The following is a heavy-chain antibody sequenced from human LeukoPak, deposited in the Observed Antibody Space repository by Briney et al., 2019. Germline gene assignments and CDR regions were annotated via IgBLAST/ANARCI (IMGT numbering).Heavy chain of an antibody. CDR1: VFSFSNAW. CDR3: ARDSYDYT. V-gene: IGHV3-15*07. CDR2: IRSNSDGGTI. Sequence: PGGSLRLSCATSVFSFSNAWMNWVRQAPEKGLEWVGRIRSNSDGGTIDYAASVKDRFTLSRDDSKNTLYLQLNSLQTADTAVYYCARDSYDYTWGQGTLVTVSS. J-gene: IGHJ5*02. D-gene: IGHD4-11*01.